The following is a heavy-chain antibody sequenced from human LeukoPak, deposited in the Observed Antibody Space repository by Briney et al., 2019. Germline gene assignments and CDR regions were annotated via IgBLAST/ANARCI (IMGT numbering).Heavy chain of an antibody. CDR1: GFTFSNAW. Sequence: GGSLRLSCAASGFTFSNAWMSWVRQAPGKGLEWVGRIKSKTDGGTTDYAAPVKGRFTISRDDSKNTLYLQMNRLKTEDTAVYYCTTGTSLYYDFWSGYPVGMDVWGQGTTVTVSS. D-gene: IGHD3-3*01. V-gene: IGHV3-15*01. J-gene: IGHJ6*02. CDR3: TTGTSLYYDFWSGYPVGMDV. CDR2: IKSKTDGGTT.